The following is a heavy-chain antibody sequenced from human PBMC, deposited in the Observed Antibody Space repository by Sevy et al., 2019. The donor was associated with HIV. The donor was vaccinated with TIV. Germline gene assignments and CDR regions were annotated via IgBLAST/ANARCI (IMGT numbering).Heavy chain of an antibody. CDR1: GVTFSSYA. D-gene: IGHD3-22*01. CDR2: ISGHGGST. CDR3: AKDSGISAQIVVALRY. J-gene: IGHJ4*02. Sequence: GGSLRLSCADSGVTFSSYAMSWVRQAPGKGLEWVSTISGHGGSTYYAGAVKGRFTISRDNSKKMVYLQMKSLRAEDTAVYYCAKDSGISAQIVVALRYWGQGTQVTVSS. V-gene: IGHV3-23*01.